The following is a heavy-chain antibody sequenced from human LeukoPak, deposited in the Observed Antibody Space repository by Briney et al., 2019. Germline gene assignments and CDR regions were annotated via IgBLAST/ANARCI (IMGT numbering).Heavy chain of an antibody. J-gene: IGHJ3*02. CDR3: ARVPRSNDYGDYRGAFDI. Sequence: SETLSLTCAVYGGSFSGYYWSWIRQPPGKGLEWIGEINHSESTNYNPSLKSRVTISVDTSKNQFSLKLSSVTAADTAVYYCARVPRSNDYGDYRGAFDIWGQGTMVTVSS. CDR2: INHSEST. CDR1: GGSFSGYY. D-gene: IGHD4-17*01. V-gene: IGHV4-34*01.